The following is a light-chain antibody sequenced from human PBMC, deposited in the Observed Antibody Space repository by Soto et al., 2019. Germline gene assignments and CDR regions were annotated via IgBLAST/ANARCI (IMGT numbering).Light chain of an antibody. J-gene: IGKJ1*01. V-gene: IGKV1-27*01. CDR3: QKYNSAPWT. Sequence: DIQMTQSPSSLSASVGDSVTITCRASQGISKYLGWYQQKPGKVPELLIYAASTLQSGFPSRFSGSGSGTEFTLTISSLQPEDVATYYCQKYNSAPWTFGQGTNVEIK. CDR2: AAS. CDR1: QGISKY.